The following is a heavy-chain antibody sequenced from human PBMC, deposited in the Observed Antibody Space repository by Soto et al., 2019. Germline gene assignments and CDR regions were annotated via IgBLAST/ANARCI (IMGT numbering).Heavy chain of an antibody. CDR1: GVSITSYY. CDR2: VYHTGNT. V-gene: IGHV4-59*01. D-gene: IGHD1-20*01. CDR3: AREQYNWKL. Sequence: SETLSLTCSVSGVSITSYYGTWIRHPPGKGLEWIGYVYHTGNTYYNPSLKSRVTISLDTSKNQVSLRLRSVTAADTAVYYCAREQYNWKLWGQGTLVTAPQ. J-gene: IGHJ4*02.